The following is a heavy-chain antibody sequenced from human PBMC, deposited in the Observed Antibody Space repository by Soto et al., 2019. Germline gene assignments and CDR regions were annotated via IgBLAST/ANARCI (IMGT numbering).Heavy chain of an antibody. CDR1: GGSISSGGYY. CDR2: IYSGST. J-gene: IGHJ4*02. D-gene: IGHD3-10*01. V-gene: IGHV4-31*03. CDR3: ARGVTMVRGVIPNPYFDY. Sequence: TLSLTCTVSGGSISSGGYYWSWIRQHPGKGLEWIGYIYSGSTYYNPSLKSRVTISVDTSKNQFSLKLSSVTAADTAVYYCARGVTMVRGVIPNPYFDYWGQGTLVTVSS.